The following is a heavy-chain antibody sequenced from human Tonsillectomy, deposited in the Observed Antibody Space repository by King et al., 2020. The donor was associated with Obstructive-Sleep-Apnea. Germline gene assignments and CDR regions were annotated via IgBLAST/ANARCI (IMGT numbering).Heavy chain of an antibody. CDR2: ISGSGGST. CDR3: AKDIFRLRYFDWFPRVMDV. D-gene: IGHD3-9*01. CDR1: GFTFSSYA. V-gene: IGHV3-23*01. Sequence: EVQLLESGGGLVQPGGSLRLSCAASGFTFSSYAMSWVRQAPGKGLEWVSAISGSGGSTYYADSVKGRFTISRDNSKNTLYLQMNSLRAEDTAVYYCAKDIFRLRYFDWFPRVMDVWGQGTTVTVSS. J-gene: IGHJ6*02.